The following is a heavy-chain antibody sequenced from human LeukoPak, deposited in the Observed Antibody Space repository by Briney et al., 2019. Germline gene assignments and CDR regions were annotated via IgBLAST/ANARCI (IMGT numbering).Heavy chain of an antibody. V-gene: IGHV4-59*01. CDR3: AGYGSGSFYKAFDY. Sequence: EPSETLSLTCSVSGGSFTSDWWAWVRQPPGKGLEWIGYVYSSGVTSYNPSLKSRVALSIDVSKTQFSLRLNSVTAADTAVYYCAGYGSGSFYKAFDYWSQGTLVTVPS. CDR2: VYSSGVT. J-gene: IGHJ4*02. CDR1: GGSFTSDW. D-gene: IGHD3-10*01.